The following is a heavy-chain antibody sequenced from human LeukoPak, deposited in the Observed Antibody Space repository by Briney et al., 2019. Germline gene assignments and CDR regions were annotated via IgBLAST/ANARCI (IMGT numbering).Heavy chain of an antibody. V-gene: IGHV4-34*01. CDR1: GGSFSGYY. CDR3: ARGESVVATNWFDP. J-gene: IGHJ5*02. Sequence: PSETLSLTCAVYGGSFSGYYWSWIRQPPGKGLERIGEINHSGSTNYNPSLKCRVTISVDTSKNQFSLKLSSVTAADTAVYYCARGESVVATNWFDPWGQGTLVTVSS. CDR2: INHSGST. D-gene: IGHD5-12*01.